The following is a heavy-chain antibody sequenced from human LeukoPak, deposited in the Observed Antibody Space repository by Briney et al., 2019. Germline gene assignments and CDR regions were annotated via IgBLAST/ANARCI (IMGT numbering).Heavy chain of an antibody. CDR1: GFTFRSYW. CDR2: INGDGRNI. D-gene: IGHD3-9*01. V-gene: IGHV3-74*01. Sequence: GGSLRLPYVASGFTFRSYWMHCVRQAPRKGLVWVSRINGDGRNINYADSVRSRFTISRDNAKNTLYLQMNTLRVEDTAVYYCTRDLMDYDVSTGLHHYYMDVWGKGTTATVSS. CDR3: TRDLMDYDVSTGLHHYYMDV. J-gene: IGHJ6*03.